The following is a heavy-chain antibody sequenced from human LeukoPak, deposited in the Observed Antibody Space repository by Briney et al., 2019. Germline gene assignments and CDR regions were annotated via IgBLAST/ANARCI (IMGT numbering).Heavy chain of an antibody. CDR2: ISSSSSYI. CDR1: GFTFSSYS. V-gene: IGHV3-21*01. CDR3: ARARPAYYYDSSGYFDY. J-gene: IGHJ4*02. Sequence: KSGGSLRLSCAASGFTFSSYSMNWVRQAPGKGLEWVSSISSSSSYIYYADSVKGRFTISRDNAKNSLYLRMNCLRAEDTAVYYCARARPAYYYDSSGYFDYWGQGTLVTVSS. D-gene: IGHD3-22*01.